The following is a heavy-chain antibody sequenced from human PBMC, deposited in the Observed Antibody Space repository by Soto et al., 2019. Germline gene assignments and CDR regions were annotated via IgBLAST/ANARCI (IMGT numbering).Heavy chain of an antibody. CDR3: AREVEATLLGQ. Sequence: AGGSLRLSCAASGFSVKNNYMSWVRQTPGKGLERVSVIYSDDSTYYADSVKGRFTISRDISKNTLYPQMNSLRAEDTAVYYCAREVEATLLGQWGQGTPVTVSS. V-gene: IGHV3-53*01. J-gene: IGHJ4*02. CDR2: IYSDDST. CDR1: GFSVKNNY. D-gene: IGHD5-12*01.